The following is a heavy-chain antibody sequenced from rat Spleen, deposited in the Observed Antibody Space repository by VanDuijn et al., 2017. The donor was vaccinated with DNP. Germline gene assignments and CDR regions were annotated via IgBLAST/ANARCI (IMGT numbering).Heavy chain of an antibody. CDR1: GFTFSDYY. CDR3: ARRGVTIAAISGYAMDA. D-gene: IGHD1-2*01. Sequence: EVQLVESGGDLVQPGRSLKLFCAASGFTFSDYYMAWIRQAPTKGLEWVASIRYDGGTTTYGDSVKGRFTISRDNAKNTLYLQMNSLRSEDMATYYCARRGVTIAAISGYAMDAWGRGTSVTVSS. J-gene: IGHJ4*01. CDR2: IRYDGGTT. V-gene: IGHV5-22*01.